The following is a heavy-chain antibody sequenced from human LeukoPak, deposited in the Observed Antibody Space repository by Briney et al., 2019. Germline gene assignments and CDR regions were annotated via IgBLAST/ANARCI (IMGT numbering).Heavy chain of an antibody. CDR1: GFTFSSYA. V-gene: IGHV3-23*01. CDR3: AKLDYYDTH. CDR2: ITGSSAST. Sequence: GGSLRLSCAASGFTFSSYAMSWVRQAPGKGLEWVSSITGSSASTYYADSVKGRFTISRDNSKNTLYLQMNSLRAEDMAVYFCAKLDYYDTHWGQGTMVTVSS. J-gene: IGHJ4*02. D-gene: IGHD3-22*01.